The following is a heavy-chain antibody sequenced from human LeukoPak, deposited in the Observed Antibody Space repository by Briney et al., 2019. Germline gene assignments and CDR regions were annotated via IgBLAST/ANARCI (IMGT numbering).Heavy chain of an antibody. J-gene: IGHJ4*02. V-gene: IGHV3-7*01. CDR1: GFTFSSYW. CDR3: AEGDRLGH. CDR2: IKQDGSEK. Sequence: PGGSLRLSRAASGFTFSSYWMSWVRQAPGKGLERVANIKQDGSEKYYVDSVKGRFTISRDNAKNTLYLQMNSLRAEDTAVYYCAEGDRLGHWGQGTLVTVSS. D-gene: IGHD5-12*01.